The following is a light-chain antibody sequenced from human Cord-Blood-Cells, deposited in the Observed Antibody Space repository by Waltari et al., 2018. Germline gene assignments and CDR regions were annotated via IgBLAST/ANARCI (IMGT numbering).Light chain of an antibody. V-gene: IGLV2-14*01. J-gene: IGLJ1*01. CDR2: DVS. CDR1: SIDVGGYNY. Sequence: QSALPQPASVSGSPGQSITISCPGTSIDVGGYNYVSWYQQHPGKAPKLMIYDVSNRPSGVSNRFSGSKSGNTASLTISGLQAEDEADYYCSSYTSSSTLVFGTGTKVTVL. CDR3: SSYTSSSTLV.